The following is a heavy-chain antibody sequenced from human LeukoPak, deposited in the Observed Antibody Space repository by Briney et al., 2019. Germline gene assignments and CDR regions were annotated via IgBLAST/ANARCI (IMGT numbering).Heavy chain of an antibody. CDR3: AKADCSSASCYTDY. CDR2: ISWNSGSI. D-gene: IGHD2-2*02. Sequence: GGSLRLSCAASGFTFSSYGMHWVRQAPGKGLEWVSGISWNSGSIGYADSVKGRFTISRDNAKNSLYLQMNSLRPEDMALYYCAKADCSSASCYTDYWGQGTLVTVSS. CDR1: GFTFSSYG. V-gene: IGHV3-9*03. J-gene: IGHJ4*02.